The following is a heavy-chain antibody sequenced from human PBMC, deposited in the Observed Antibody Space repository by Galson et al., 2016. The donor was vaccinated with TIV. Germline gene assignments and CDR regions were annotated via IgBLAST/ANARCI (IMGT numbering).Heavy chain of an antibody. CDR2: IYSSGST. J-gene: IGHJ5*02. D-gene: IGHD6-19*01. CDR3: ARQSLAVAGAPFDP. Sequence: ETLSLTCTVSGGSISSYYWSWIRQPAGKGLEWIGRIYSSGSTKYNTSLKSRVTMSVDTSKNQFSLNLKSVTAADTAVYYCARQSLAVAGAPFDPWGQGTLVTVSS. V-gene: IGHV4-4*07. CDR1: GGSISSYY.